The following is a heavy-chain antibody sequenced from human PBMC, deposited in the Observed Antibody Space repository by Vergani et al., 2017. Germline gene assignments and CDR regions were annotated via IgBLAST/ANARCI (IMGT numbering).Heavy chain of an antibody. V-gene: IGHV4-59*08. Sequence: QVQLQESGPGLVKPSETLSLTCTVSGGSISSYYWSWIRQPPGKGLEWIGYIYYSGSTNYNPSLKSRVTISVDTSKNQFSLKLSSVTAADTAVYYCARHGGIASPRYAFDIWGQGTMVTVSS. D-gene: IGHD6-13*01. CDR1: GGSISSYY. CDR3: ARHGGIASPRYAFDI. CDR2: IYYSGST. J-gene: IGHJ3*02.